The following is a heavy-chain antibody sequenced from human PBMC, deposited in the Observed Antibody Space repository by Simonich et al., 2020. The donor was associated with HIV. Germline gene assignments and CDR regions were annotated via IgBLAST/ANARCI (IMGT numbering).Heavy chain of an antibody. CDR2: INHSGST. V-gene: IGHV4-34*01. D-gene: IGHD2-21*02. CDR3: ASCGGDCYHFDY. Sequence: QVQLQQWGAGLLKPSETLSLTCAVYGGSFSGYYWSWIRQPPGKGLEGIGEINHSGSTNYNPSLKSRVTISVDTSKNQFSLKLSSVTAADTAVYYCASCGGDCYHFDYWGQGTLVTVSS. J-gene: IGHJ4*02. CDR1: GGSFSGYY.